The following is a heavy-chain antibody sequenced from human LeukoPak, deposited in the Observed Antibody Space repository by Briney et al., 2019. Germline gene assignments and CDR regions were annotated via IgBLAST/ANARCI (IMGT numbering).Heavy chain of an antibody. D-gene: IGHD2-2*01. CDR3: AKGENRYQLVSRGSSFDP. CDR2: ISGSGGST. J-gene: IGHJ5*02. CDR1: GLTFSSYA. Sequence: GGSLRLSCAASGLTFSSYAMSWVRQAPGKGLEWVSGISGSGGSTVYADSVKGRFTISRDNSKNTLYLQMNSLRAEDTAVYYCAKGENRYQLVSRGSSFDPWGQGTLVTVSS. V-gene: IGHV3-23*01.